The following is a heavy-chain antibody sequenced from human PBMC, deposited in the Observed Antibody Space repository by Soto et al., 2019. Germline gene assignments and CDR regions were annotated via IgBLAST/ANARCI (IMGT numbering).Heavy chain of an antibody. Sequence: VQLLESGGGLVQPGGSLRLSCAASGFTFSSYAMSWVRQAPGKGLEWVSAISGSGGSTYYADSVKGRFTISRDNSKNTLYLQMNSLRAEDTAVYYCAREETYYYDSSGYYPFDPWGQGTLVTVSS. CDR1: GFTFSSYA. CDR2: ISGSGGST. J-gene: IGHJ5*02. D-gene: IGHD3-22*01. V-gene: IGHV3-23*01. CDR3: AREETYYYDSSGYYPFDP.